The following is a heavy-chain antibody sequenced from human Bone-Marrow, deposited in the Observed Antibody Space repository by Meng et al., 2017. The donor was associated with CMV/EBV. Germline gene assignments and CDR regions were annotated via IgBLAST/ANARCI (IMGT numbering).Heavy chain of an antibody. Sequence: QEGGEGLLKPSETLSLTCAVYGGSFSGYYWSWIRQPPGKGLEWIGEINHSGSTNYNPSLKSRVTISVDTSKNQFSLKLSSVTAADTAVYYCARAQAVAGRFCVYWGQGTLVTVSS. D-gene: IGHD6-19*01. CDR2: INHSGST. V-gene: IGHV4-34*01. CDR1: GGSFSGYY. J-gene: IGHJ4*02. CDR3: ARAQAVAGRFCVY.